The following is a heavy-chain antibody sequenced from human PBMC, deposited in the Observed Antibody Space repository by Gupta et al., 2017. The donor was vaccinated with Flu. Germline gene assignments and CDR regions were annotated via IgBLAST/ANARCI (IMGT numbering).Heavy chain of an antibody. CDR3: AREGLPKAGYDY. D-gene: IGHD3-9*01. Sequence: EVQLLESGGGLVQPGGSLRLSCAASGFIFSDNHMSWVRQAPGEGLKWFSTISNSGSLTYYADSVKGRFTISRDNAKNTLFLQMNSLRAEDTAVYFCAREGLPKAGYDYWGQGTLVTVSS. V-gene: IGHV3-23*01. CDR1: GFIFSDNH. CDR2: ISNSGSLT. J-gene: IGHJ4*02.